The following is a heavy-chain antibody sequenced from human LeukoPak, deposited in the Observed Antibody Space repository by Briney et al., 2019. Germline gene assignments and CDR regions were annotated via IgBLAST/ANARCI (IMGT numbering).Heavy chain of an antibody. J-gene: IGHJ4*02. CDR2: ISGSGGST. D-gene: IGHD2-8*01. CDR3: AKGYCSSGVCYPDY. V-gene: IGHV3-23*01. Sequence: GGSLRLSCAASGFTFSGYAMSWVRQAPGKGLEWVSGISGSGGSTYYADSVKGRFTISRDNSMNTLYLQMNSLRAEDTAVYYCAKGYCSSGVCYPDYWGQGTLVTVSS. CDR1: GFTFSGYA.